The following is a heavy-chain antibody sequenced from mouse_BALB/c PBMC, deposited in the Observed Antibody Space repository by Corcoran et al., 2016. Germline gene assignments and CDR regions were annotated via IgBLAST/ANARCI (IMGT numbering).Heavy chain of an antibody. V-gene: IGHV9-1*02. CDR1: GYTFTNYG. CDR2: INTYTGEP. CDR3: ATGDY. Sequence: QIQLVQSGPELKKPGETVKISCKASGYTFTNYGRNWVKQAPGKGLKWMGWINTYTGEPTYADDFKGRFAFSLETSASTAYLQINNLKNEDMATYFCATGDYWGQGTTLTVSS. J-gene: IGHJ2*01.